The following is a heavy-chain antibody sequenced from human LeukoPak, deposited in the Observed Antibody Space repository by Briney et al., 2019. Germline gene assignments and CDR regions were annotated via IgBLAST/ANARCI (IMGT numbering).Heavy chain of an antibody. V-gene: IGHV1-69*04. CDR2: IIPILGIA. J-gene: IGHJ4*02. CDR1: GGTFSSYA. CDR3: ARDRWRQDSYGYVDY. Sequence: SVKVSCKATGGTFSSYAISWVRQAPGQGLEWMGRIIPILGIANYAQKFQGRVTITADKSTSTAYMELSSLRSEDTAVYYCARDRWRQDSYGYVDYWGQGTLVTVSS. D-gene: IGHD5-18*01.